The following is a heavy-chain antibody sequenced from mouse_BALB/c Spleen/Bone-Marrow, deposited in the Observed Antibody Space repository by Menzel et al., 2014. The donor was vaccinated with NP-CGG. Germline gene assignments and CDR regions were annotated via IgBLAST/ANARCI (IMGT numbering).Heavy chain of an antibody. V-gene: IGHV3-8*02. Sequence: VQLQQPGPSLVKPSQTLSLTCSVTGDSINSGYWNWIRKFPGNKLDYMGYISYSGSTYYNPSLKSRISITRDTSKNQYYLQLNSVTTEDTATYYCAIITTAWYFDVWGAGTTVTVSS. J-gene: IGHJ1*01. CDR3: AIITTAWYFDV. D-gene: IGHD1-1*01. CDR2: ISYSGST. CDR1: GDSINSGY.